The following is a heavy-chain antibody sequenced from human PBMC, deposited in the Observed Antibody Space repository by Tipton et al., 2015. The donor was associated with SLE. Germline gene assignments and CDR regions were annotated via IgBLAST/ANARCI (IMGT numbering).Heavy chain of an antibody. Sequence: TLSLTCTVSGYSISSGYYWGWIRQPPGKGLEWIGSIYHSGSTYYNPSLKSRVTISVDTSKNQFSLKLSSVTTADTAVYYCTTGYGGSYSYYYYMDVWGKGTTVTV. J-gene: IGHJ6*03. V-gene: IGHV4-38-2*02. D-gene: IGHD1-26*01. CDR3: TTGYGGSYSYYYYMDV. CDR1: GYSISSGYY. CDR2: IYHSGST.